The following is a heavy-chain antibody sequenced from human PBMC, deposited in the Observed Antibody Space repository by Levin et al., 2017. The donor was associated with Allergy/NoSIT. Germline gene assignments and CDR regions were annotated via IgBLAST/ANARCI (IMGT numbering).Heavy chain of an antibody. J-gene: IGHJ4*02. CDR3: ARIRRGDSGSYYYFDY. Sequence: SPTLSLTCTFSGFSLRTSGMCVSWIRQPPGKALEWLARIDWDDDKYYSTSLKTRLTISKDTSKNQVVLTMTNMDPVDTATYYCARIRRGDSGSYYYFDYWGQGTLVTVSS. D-gene: IGHD1-26*01. V-gene: IGHV2-70*11. CDR2: IDWDDDK. CDR1: GFSLRTSGMC.